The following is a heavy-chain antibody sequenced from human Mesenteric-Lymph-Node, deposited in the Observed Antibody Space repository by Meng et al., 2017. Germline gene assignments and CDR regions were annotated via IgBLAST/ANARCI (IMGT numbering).Heavy chain of an antibody. J-gene: IGHJ6*02. V-gene: IGHV1-18*01. CDR1: GYTFTSYG. D-gene: IGHD4-23*01. CDR3: ARPVVTRALYYGTDV. CDR2: ISAYNGNT. Sequence: ASVKVSCKASGYTFTSYGISWVRQAPGQGLEWMGWISAYNGNTNYAQKLQGRVTMTTDTSTSTAYMELSSLRSDDTAVYYCARPVVTRALYYGTDVWGQGTTVTVSS.